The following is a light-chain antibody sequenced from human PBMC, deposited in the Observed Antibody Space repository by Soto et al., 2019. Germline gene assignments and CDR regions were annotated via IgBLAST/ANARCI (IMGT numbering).Light chain of an antibody. V-gene: IGLV2-8*01. Sequence: SVLTQPPSASGSPGQSVTISCTGTSSDVGGYNYVSWYQQHPGKAPKLMIYEVSKRPSGVPDRFSGSKSGNTASLTVSGLQAEDEADYYCSSYAGSNNSWVFGGGTKLTVL. CDR1: SSDVGGYNY. CDR2: EVS. J-gene: IGLJ3*02. CDR3: SSYAGSNNSWV.